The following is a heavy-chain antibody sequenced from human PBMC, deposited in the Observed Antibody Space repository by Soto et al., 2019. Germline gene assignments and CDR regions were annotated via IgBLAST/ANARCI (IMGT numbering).Heavy chain of an antibody. D-gene: IGHD6-6*01. CDR3: ARGRWFYSSSPPDWFDP. V-gene: IGHV1-8*01. CDR1: GYTFTSYD. CDR2: MNPNSGNT. Sequence: ASVKVSCKASGYTFTSYDINWVRQATGQGLEWMGRMNPNSGNTGYAQKFQGRVTMTRNTSISTAYMELSSLRSEDTAVYYCARGRWFYSSSPPDWFDPWGQGTLVTVSS. J-gene: IGHJ5*02.